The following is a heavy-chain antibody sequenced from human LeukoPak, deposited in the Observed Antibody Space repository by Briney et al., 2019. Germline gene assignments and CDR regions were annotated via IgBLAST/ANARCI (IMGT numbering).Heavy chain of an antibody. Sequence: PGGSLRLSCAASGFTFSSYAMNWVRQAPGKGLEWVSAISGSGAGTYYADSVKGRFTISRDNSKNTLYLQMNSLRAEDTAVYYCAKAGVLRYFDWLTTDYWGQGTLVTVSS. CDR3: AKAGVLRYFDWLTTDY. V-gene: IGHV3-23*01. CDR1: GFTFSSYA. D-gene: IGHD3-9*01. CDR2: ISGSGAGT. J-gene: IGHJ4*02.